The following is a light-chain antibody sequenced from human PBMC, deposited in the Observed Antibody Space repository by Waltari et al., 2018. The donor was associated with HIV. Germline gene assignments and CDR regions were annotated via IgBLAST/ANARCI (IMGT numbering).Light chain of an antibody. CDR1: NLREKY. Sequence: SYELTQPPSLSVSPGQTASITCSGENLREKYAFWYQHKSGPAPVLVMSQDNKRPSGIPERFSGSNSGNTATLTISGTQSMDEADYYCQAWDSNTVVFGGGTKLTVL. CDR2: QDN. CDR3: QAWDSNTVV. J-gene: IGLJ3*02. V-gene: IGLV3-1*01.